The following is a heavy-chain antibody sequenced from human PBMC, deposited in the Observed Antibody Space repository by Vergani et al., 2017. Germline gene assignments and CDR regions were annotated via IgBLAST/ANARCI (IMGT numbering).Heavy chain of an antibody. D-gene: IGHD1-20*01. CDR2: IWYDGSNK. V-gene: IGHV3-33*08. CDR3: ARDPTLTGTTGFDY. J-gene: IGHJ4*02. Sequence: VQLVESGGGLVQPGGSLKLSCAASGFTFSSYGMPWVRQAPGKGLEWVAVIWYDGSNKYSADSVKGRFTISRDNSKNTLYLQMNSLRAEDTAVYYCARDPTLTGTTGFDYWGQGTLVTVSS. CDR1: GFTFSSYG.